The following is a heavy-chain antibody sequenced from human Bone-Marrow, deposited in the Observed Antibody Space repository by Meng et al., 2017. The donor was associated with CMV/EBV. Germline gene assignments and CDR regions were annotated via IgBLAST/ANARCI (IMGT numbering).Heavy chain of an antibody. V-gene: IGHV3-23*01. CDR3: SIARGVVSVPAAITY. CDR1: GFTFSNAW. D-gene: IGHD2-2*01. J-gene: IGHJ4*02. CDR2: INGSGGQT. Sequence: GESLKISCVASGFTFSNAWMSWVRQAPGKGLEWVSGINGSGGQTYYADSVKGRFTISRDNSKNTLYLQIDSLRAEDTAFYYCSIARGVVSVPAAITYWGQGTLVTVSS.